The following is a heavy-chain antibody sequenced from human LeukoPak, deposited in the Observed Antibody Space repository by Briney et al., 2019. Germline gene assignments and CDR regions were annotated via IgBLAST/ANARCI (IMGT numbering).Heavy chain of an antibody. CDR1: GGSISSYY. V-gene: IGHV4-4*07. J-gene: IGHJ5*02. Sequence: PSETLSLTCTVSGGSISSYYWSWIRQPAGKGLEWIGRIYTSGSTNYNPSLKSRVTMSVDTSKNQFSPKLSSVTAADTTVYYCARERQQLVLAWWDPWGQGTLVTVSS. D-gene: IGHD6-13*01. CDR2: IYTSGST. CDR3: ARERQQLVLAWWDP.